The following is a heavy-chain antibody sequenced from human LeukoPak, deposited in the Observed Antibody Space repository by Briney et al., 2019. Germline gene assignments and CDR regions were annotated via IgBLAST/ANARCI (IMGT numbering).Heavy chain of an antibody. V-gene: IGHV4-61*05. CDR2: IYYSGST. CDR3: ARLEDYYGSGSYYFY. CDR1: GGSISSSSYY. D-gene: IGHD3-10*01. Sequence: SETLSLTCSVSGGSISSSSYYWGWIRQPPGKGLEWIGYIYYSGSTNYNPSLKSRVTISVDTSKNQFSLKLSSVTAADTAVYYCARLEDYYGSGSYYFYWGQGTLVTVSS. J-gene: IGHJ4*02.